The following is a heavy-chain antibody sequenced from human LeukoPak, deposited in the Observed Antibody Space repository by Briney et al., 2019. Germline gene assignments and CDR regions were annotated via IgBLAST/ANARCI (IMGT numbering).Heavy chain of an antibody. D-gene: IGHD3-16*01. J-gene: IGHJ5*02. CDR3: ARGDTFNWFDP. CDR2: INHSGST. CDR1: GGSFSGYY. Sequence: SETLSLTCAVYGGSFSGYYWSWIRQPPGKGLEWIGEINHSGSTNYNPSLKSRVTISVDTSKNQFSLKLSSVTAADTAVYYCARGDTFNWFDPWSQGTLVTVSS. V-gene: IGHV4-34*01.